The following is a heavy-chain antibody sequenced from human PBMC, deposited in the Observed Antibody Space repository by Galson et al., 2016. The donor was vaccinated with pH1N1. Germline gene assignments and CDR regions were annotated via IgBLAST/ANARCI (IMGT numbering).Heavy chain of an antibody. J-gene: IGHJ4*02. D-gene: IGHD6-19*01. V-gene: IGHV1-2*06. CDR2: INPKSGGT. Sequence: SVKVSCKASGYIFSGYYIHWVRQAPGQGLEWMGRINPKSGGTKYAQKFQGRVTLTRDTSISTVYMELSRLASDDTAVYFCARNTSGRYADWGQGTLVTVSS. CDR3: ARNTSGRYAD. CDR1: GYIFSGYY.